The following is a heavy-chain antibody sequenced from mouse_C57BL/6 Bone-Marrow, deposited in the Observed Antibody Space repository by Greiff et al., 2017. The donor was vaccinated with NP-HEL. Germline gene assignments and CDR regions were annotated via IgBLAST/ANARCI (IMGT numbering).Heavy chain of an antibody. Sequence: EVQLVESGEGLVKPGGSLKLSCAASGFTFSSYAMSWVRQTPEKRLEWVAYISSGGDYIYYADTVKGRFTISRDNARNTLYLQMSSLKSDDTAMYYCTRPLFYYGSSPWYFDVWGTGTTVTVSS. V-gene: IGHV5-9-1*02. J-gene: IGHJ1*03. CDR3: TRPLFYYGSSPWYFDV. CDR2: ISSGGDYI. D-gene: IGHD1-1*01. CDR1: GFTFSSYA.